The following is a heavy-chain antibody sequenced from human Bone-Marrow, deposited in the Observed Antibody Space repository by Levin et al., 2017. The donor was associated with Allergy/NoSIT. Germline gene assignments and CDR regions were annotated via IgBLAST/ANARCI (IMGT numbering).Heavy chain of an antibody. V-gene: IGHV1-8*01. CDR3: ARASETGTSLGH. Sequence: ASVKVSCKASGYTFINYDINWVRQATGQGLEWMGRINAYNGDTKNAQKFQGRVTMTWDTSISTAYMELGSLRSEDTAVYYCARASETGTSLGHWGQGTLVTVSS. CDR1: GYTFINYD. J-gene: IGHJ4*02. CDR2: INAYNGDT. D-gene: IGHD1-7*01.